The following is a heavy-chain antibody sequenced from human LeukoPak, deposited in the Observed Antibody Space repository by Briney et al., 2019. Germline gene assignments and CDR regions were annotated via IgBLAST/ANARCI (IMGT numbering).Heavy chain of an antibody. CDR2: INPISGGT. D-gene: IGHD5-24*01. V-gene: IGHV1-2*02. J-gene: IGHJ4*02. CDR3: AREDGSFDY. Sequence: SVKVSCKASGYTFTGYYIHWVRQAPGQGLEWMAWINPISGGTNSAQKFQGRVTMTRDTSISTAYMELSGLRSDDTAVYYCAREDGSFDYWGQGTLVTVSS. CDR1: GYTFTGYY.